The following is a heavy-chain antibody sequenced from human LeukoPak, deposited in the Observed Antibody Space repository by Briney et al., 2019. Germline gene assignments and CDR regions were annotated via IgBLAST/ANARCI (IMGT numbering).Heavy chain of an antibody. V-gene: IGHV3-66*02. CDR3: ARARGYGDSYYFDY. CDR1: GFTVSSNY. D-gene: IGHD4-17*01. J-gene: IGHJ4*02. Sequence: GGSLTLSCAASGFTVSSNYMTWVRQAPGKGLEWVSVIYSGGSTYYAHSVKGRFTISRDNSKNTLYLQMNSLRAEDTAVYYCARARGYGDSYYFDYWGQGTLVTVSS. CDR2: IYSGGST.